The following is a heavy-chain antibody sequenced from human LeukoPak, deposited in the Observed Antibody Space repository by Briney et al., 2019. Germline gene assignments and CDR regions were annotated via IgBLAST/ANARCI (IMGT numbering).Heavy chain of an antibody. CDR2: IYPGDSDT. CDR3: ARHTYDSSFNWFDP. J-gene: IGHJ5*02. Sequence: GESLKISCKGSGYSFSSYWIGWVRQMPGRGLEWMGIIYPGDSDTRYSPSFQGQVTISADKSISTAYLQWSSLKASDTAMYYCARHTYDSSFNWFDPWGQGTLVTVSS. V-gene: IGHV5-51*01. D-gene: IGHD3-22*01. CDR1: GYSFSSYW.